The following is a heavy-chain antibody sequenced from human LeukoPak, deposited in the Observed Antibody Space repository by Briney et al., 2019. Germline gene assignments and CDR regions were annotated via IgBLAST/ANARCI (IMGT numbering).Heavy chain of an antibody. Sequence: GGSLRLSCAASGFTFSSYGMHWVRQAPGKGLEWVAVIWYDGSNKYYADSVKGRFTISRDNSKNTLYLQMNSLRAEDTAVYYCARFPPKAYYYGSGSYYSIDRSLDYWGQGTLVTVSS. D-gene: IGHD3-10*01. CDR1: GFTFSSYG. CDR2: IWYDGSNK. CDR3: ARFPPKAYYYGSGSYYSIDRSLDY. J-gene: IGHJ4*02. V-gene: IGHV3-33*01.